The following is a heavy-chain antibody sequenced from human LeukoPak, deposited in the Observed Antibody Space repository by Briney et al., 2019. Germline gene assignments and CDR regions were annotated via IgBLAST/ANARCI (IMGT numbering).Heavy chain of an antibody. V-gene: IGHV4-34*01. CDR3: ARGHEYSSSSDYFDY. CDR2: INHSGSGST. CDR1: GGSFRDYY. D-gene: IGHD6-6*01. Sequence: SETLSLTCAVYGGSFRDYYWSWIRQPPGKGLEWIGEINHSGSGSTNYNPSLKSRVTISVDTSKNQFSLKLSSVTAADTAVYYCARGHEYSSSSDYFDYWGQGTLVTVSS. J-gene: IGHJ4*02.